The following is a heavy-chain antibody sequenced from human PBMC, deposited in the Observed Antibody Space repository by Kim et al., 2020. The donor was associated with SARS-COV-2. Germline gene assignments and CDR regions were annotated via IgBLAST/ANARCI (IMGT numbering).Heavy chain of an antibody. D-gene: IGHD3-10*01. CDR3: ARDRGYGSGPEELDY. CDR2: ISSSSSYI. J-gene: IGHJ4*02. CDR1: GFTFSSYS. Sequence: GGSLRLSCAASGFTFSSYSMNWVLQAPGKGLEWVSSISSSSSYIYYADSVKGRFTISRDNAKNSLYLQMNSLRAEDTAVYYCARDRGYGSGPEELDYWGQGTLVTVSS. V-gene: IGHV3-21*04.